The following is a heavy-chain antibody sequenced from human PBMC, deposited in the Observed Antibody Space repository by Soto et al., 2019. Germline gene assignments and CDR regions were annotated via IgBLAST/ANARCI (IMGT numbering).Heavy chain of an antibody. V-gene: IGHV4-31*03. CDR2: IYYSGST. Sequence: SETLSLTCTVSGGSISSGGYYWSWIRQHPGKGLEWIGYIYYSGSTYYNPSLKSRVTISVDTSKNQFSLKLSSVTAADTAVYYCARGRRYYCGSGSLSWFDPWGQGTLVTVS. CDR3: ARGRRYYCGSGSLSWFDP. CDR1: GGSISSGGYY. D-gene: IGHD3-10*01. J-gene: IGHJ5*02.